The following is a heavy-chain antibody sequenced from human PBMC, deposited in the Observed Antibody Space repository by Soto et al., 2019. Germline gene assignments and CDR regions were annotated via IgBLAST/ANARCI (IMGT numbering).Heavy chain of an antibody. CDR3: ARDLITMVRGPYPYYYGMDV. D-gene: IGHD3-10*01. CDR2: INAGNGNT. Sequence: XSVNVSCKASGYTFTSYAIHWVRQAPGQSLEWMGWINAGNGNTKYSQKFQGRVTITRDTSASTAYMELSSLRSEDTAVYYCARDLITMVRGPYPYYYGMDVWGQGPTVTVSS. J-gene: IGHJ6*02. V-gene: IGHV1-3*01. CDR1: GYTFTSYA.